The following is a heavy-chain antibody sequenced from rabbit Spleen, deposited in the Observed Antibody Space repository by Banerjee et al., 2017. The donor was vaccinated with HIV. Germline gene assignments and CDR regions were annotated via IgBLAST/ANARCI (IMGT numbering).Heavy chain of an antibody. J-gene: IGHJ4*01. CDR3: ARGAWSTDCMNL. Sequence: QSLEESGGDLVKPGASLTLTCTASGFSFSSSYYMCWVRQAPGKGLEWIACIDAGSSGSASYASWAKGRFTISKTSSTTVTLQMTSLTVADTATYFCARGAWSTDCMNLWGQGTLVTVS. CDR1: GFSFSSSYY. D-gene: IGHD7-1*01. CDR2: IDAGSSGSA. V-gene: IGHV1S40*01.